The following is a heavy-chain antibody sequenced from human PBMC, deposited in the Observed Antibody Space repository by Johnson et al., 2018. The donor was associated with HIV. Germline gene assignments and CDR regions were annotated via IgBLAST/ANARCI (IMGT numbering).Heavy chain of an antibody. D-gene: IGHD6-13*01. CDR3: ARGKGAAVGLDAFDI. J-gene: IGHJ3*02. CDR1: GFTFDDYG. Sequence: VLLVESGGGVVQPGRSLRLSCAASGFTFDDYGMNWVRQVPGQGLEWVSGINWNGGSTSYADSVKGRFTISRDNAKNSLYLQMNSLRAEDTALYYCARGKGAAVGLDAFDIWGQGTMVTVSS. CDR2: INWNGGST. V-gene: IGHV3-20*04.